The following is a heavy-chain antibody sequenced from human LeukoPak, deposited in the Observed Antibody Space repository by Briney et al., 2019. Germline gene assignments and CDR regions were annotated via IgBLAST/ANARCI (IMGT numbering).Heavy chain of an antibody. CDR3: ARDLSYGGNPFDY. Sequence: GGSLRLSCAASGFTFSSYAMHWVRQAPGKGLEWVAVISYDGSNKYYADSVKGRFTISRDDSKNTLYLQMNSLRAEDTAVYYWARDLSYGGNPFDYWGQGTLVTVSS. CDR2: ISYDGSNK. D-gene: IGHD4-23*01. V-gene: IGHV3-30-3*01. J-gene: IGHJ4*02. CDR1: GFTFSSYA.